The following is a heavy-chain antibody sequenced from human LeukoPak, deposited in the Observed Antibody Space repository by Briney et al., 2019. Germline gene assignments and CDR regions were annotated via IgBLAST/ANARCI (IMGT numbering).Heavy chain of an antibody. CDR3: ARRVAGSYHDAFDI. Sequence: GESLKISCTGSGYSFTSHWIGWVRQMPGKGLEWMGIIYPGDSDTRYSPSFHGQVTISADKSISTAYLQWSSLRASDTAMYYCARRVAGSYHDAFDIWGQGTMVTVSS. D-gene: IGHD1-26*01. J-gene: IGHJ3*02. CDR1: GYSFTSHW. V-gene: IGHV5-51*01. CDR2: IYPGDSDT.